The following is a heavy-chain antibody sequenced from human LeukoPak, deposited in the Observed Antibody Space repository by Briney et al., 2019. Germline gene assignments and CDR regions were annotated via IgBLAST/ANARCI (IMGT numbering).Heavy chain of an antibody. CDR2: IRYDGSNK. D-gene: IGHD6-6*01. J-gene: IGHJ4*02. Sequence: PGGSLRLSCAASGFTLSSYGMHWVRQAPGKGLAWVAFIRYDGSNKYYADSVKGRFTISRDNSKNTLYLQMNSLRAEDTAVYYCAKGLLPSRYSSSDYWGQGTLVTVSS. CDR1: GFTLSSYG. CDR3: AKGLLPSRYSSSDY. V-gene: IGHV3-30*02.